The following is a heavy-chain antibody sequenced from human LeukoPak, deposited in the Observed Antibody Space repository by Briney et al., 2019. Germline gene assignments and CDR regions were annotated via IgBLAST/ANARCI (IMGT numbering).Heavy chain of an antibody. V-gene: IGHV3-23*01. J-gene: IGHJ4*02. CDR2: ISGSGGST. D-gene: IGHD5-12*01. CDR1: GFTSSSYA. CDR3: AKGGYSGYDFDY. Sequence: GGSLRLSCAASGFTSSSYAMSWVRQAPGKGLEWVSAISGSGGSTYYADSVKGRFTISRDNSKNTLYLQMNSLRAGDTAVYYCAKGGYSGYDFDYWGQGTLVTVSS.